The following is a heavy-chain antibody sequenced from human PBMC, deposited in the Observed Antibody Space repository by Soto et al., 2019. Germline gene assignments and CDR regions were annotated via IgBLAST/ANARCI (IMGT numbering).Heavy chain of an antibody. V-gene: IGHV1-69*06. Sequence: QLVQSGAEARKPGSSVKFSCMAAGGTFRRYAFSWIRQAPGQGLEWMGGIASVGGTPNYARKVRDRVTIVAEKIPNTKYLELTSLRCEDMAVYFCARDRRLGCARWGFEPWGQGTLVSVSS. CDR3: ARDRRLGCARWGFEP. D-gene: IGHD1-26*01. J-gene: IGHJ5*02. CDR2: IASVGGTP. CDR1: GGTFRRYA.